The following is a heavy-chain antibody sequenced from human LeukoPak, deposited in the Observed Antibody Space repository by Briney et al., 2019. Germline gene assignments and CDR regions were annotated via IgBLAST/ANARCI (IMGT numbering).Heavy chain of an antibody. Sequence: GASVKVSCKASGYTFTSYAMNWVRQAPGQGLEWMGWINTNTGNPTYAQGFTGRLVFSLDTSVGTAYLQISSLKAEDTAVYYFARSLTIFGVAPSIGYWGQGTLVNVSS. V-gene: IGHV7-4-1*02. CDR1: GYTFTSYA. CDR3: ARSLTIFGVAPSIGY. D-gene: IGHD3-3*01. CDR2: INTNTGNP. J-gene: IGHJ4*02.